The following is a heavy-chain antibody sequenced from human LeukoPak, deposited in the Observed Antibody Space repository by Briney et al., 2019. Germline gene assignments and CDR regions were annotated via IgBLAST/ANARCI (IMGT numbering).Heavy chain of an antibody. CDR1: GFTFSNYV. CDR3: ARDNDWAFHY. D-gene: IGHD3-9*01. J-gene: IGHJ4*02. CDR2: INHNGEMI. V-gene: IGHV3-48*02. Sequence: GGSLRLSCAAPGFTFSNYVMSWVRQAPGKGLEWVSYINHNGEMIFYPDFVKGRFTISRDNAKNSLYLQMNSLRDEDTAVYYCARDNDWAFHYWGQGTLVTVSS.